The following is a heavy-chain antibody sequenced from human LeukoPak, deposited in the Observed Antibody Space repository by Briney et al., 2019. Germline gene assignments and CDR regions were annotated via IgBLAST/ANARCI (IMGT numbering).Heavy chain of an antibody. CDR1: GGSISSGSYY. J-gene: IGHJ5*02. CDR2: IYTSGCT. CDR3: AREGGSYFGNWFDP. V-gene: IGHV4-61*02. Sequence: PSETLSLTCTVSGGSISSGSYYWSWIRQPAGKGLEWIGRIYTSGCTNYNPSLKSRVTISVDTSKNQFSLKLSSVTAADTAVYYCAREGGSYFGNWFDPWGQGTLVTVSS. D-gene: IGHD1-26*01.